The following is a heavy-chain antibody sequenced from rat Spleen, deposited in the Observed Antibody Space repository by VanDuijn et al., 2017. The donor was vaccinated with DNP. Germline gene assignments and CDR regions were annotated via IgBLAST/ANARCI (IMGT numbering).Heavy chain of an antibody. D-gene: IGHD1-2*01. Sequence: EVQLVESGGGLVQPGRSLILSCAASGFTFSDYAMAWVRQAPKRGLEWVATIFYDDTRTYYRDSVKGRFTISRDNAKSTLYLQMDSLRSEETATYYCARHSDYYSSYIYNAMDAWGQGTSVTVSS. CDR3: ARHSDYYSSYIYNAMDA. V-gene: IGHV5-17*01. J-gene: IGHJ4*01. CDR2: IFYDDTRT. CDR1: GFTFSDYA.